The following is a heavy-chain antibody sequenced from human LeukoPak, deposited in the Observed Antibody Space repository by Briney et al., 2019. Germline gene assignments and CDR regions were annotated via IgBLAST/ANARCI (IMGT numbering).Heavy chain of an antibody. D-gene: IGHD6-13*01. V-gene: IGHV4-38-2*02. J-gene: IGHJ6*03. CDR3: ASLDRAGTSFRYYYYMDV. CDR2: INHSGST. Sequence: KSSETLSLTCTVSGYSISSGYYWGWIRQPPGKGLEWIGEINHSGSTNYNPSLKSRVTISVDTSKNQFSLKLSSVTAADTAVYYCASLDRAGTSFRYYYYMDVWGKGTTVTISS. CDR1: GYSISSGYY.